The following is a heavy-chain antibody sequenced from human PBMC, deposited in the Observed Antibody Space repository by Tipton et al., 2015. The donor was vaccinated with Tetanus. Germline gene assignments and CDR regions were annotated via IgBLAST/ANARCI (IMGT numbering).Heavy chain of an antibody. D-gene: IGHD5-12*01. CDR3: VRGXXIXXDYXXXXXXXXVXSGSAXAPTLFPLVS. CDR2: MKQDGSEI. J-gene: IGHJ5*01. CDR1: GLSFSSYT. V-gene: IGHV3-7*03. Sequence: SLRLSCVASGLSFSSYTMSWVRQAPGKGLEWVATMKQDGSEIKYVDSVTGRFTISRDNAKNSLYLQLNSLRAEDTAVYYCVRGXXIXXDYXXXXXXXXVXSGSAXAPTLFPLVSW.